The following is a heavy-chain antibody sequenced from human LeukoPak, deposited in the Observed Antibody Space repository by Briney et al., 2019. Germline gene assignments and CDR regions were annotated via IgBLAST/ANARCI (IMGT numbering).Heavy chain of an antibody. Sequence: SETLSLTCTVSGGSISSYYWSWIRQPPGKGLEWIGEINHSGSTNYNPSLKSRVTISVDTSKNQFSLKLSSVTAADTAVYYCARTRTVTAFDIWGQGTMVTVSS. CDR3: ARTRTVTAFDI. CDR2: INHSGST. D-gene: IGHD4-11*01. V-gene: IGHV4-34*01. J-gene: IGHJ3*02. CDR1: GGSISSYY.